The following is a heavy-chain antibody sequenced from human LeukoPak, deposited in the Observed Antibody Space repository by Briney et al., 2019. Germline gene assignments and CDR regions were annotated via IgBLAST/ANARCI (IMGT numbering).Heavy chain of an antibody. V-gene: IGHV3-30*18. CDR1: GFTFSSYG. D-gene: IGHD6-19*01. Sequence: GGSLRPSCAASGFTFSSYGMHWVRQAPGKGLEWVAVISYDGSNKYYADSVKGRFTISRDNSKNTLYLQMNSLRAEDTAVYYCAKGYSSGTQNGMDVWGQGTTVTVSS. J-gene: IGHJ6*02. CDR2: ISYDGSNK. CDR3: AKGYSSGTQNGMDV.